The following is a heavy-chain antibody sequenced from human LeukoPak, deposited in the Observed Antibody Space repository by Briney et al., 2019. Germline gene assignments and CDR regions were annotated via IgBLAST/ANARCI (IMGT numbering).Heavy chain of an antibody. CDR3: AKDNDAYFDY. Sequence: GGSLRLSCAAPGSTFDDYTLHWVREAPGKGLEWVSLISWDGGSTYYADSVKGRFTISRDNSKNSLYLQMNSLRTEDTALYYCAKDNDAYFDYWGQGTLVTVSS. CDR2: ISWDGGST. CDR1: GSTFDDYT. D-gene: IGHD1-1*01. V-gene: IGHV3-43*01. J-gene: IGHJ4*02.